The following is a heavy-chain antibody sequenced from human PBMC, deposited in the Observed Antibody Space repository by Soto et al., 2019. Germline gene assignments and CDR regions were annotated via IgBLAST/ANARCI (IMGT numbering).Heavy chain of an antibody. CDR1: GGTFSSYA. Sequence: QVQLVQSGAEVKKPGSSVKVSCKASGGTFSSYAISWVRQAPGQGLEWMGGIIPIFGTANYAQKFQGRVTITADESTSTAYMEVSSLRSEDTAVYYCASSCDDDSSRSIDAFDIWGQGTMVTVSS. CDR3: ASSCDDDSSRSIDAFDI. CDR2: IIPIFGTA. J-gene: IGHJ3*02. D-gene: IGHD3-22*01. V-gene: IGHV1-69*01.